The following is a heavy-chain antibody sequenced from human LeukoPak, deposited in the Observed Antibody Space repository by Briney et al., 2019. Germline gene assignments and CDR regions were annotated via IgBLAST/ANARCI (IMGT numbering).Heavy chain of an antibody. CDR3: ARDWSAVAAPDYFDY. CDR1: GFSVSVNY. J-gene: IGHJ4*02. Sequence: GGSLRLSCAASGFSVSVNYMSWVPQAPGKGLEWVSYISSTSSTIYYADSVQGRFTSSRDNAKSSLYLQMNSLTAEDTAVYFCARDWSAVAAPDYFDYWGQGTLVTVSA. D-gene: IGHD6-19*01. V-gene: IGHV3-11*04. CDR2: ISSTSSTI.